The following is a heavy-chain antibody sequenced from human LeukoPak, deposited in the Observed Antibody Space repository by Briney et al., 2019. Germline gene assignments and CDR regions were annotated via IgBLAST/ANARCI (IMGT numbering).Heavy chain of an antibody. CDR1: GFTFSSYS. CDR3: ARGTTYYYDSSGYYYLGY. Sequence: PGGSLRLSCAASGFTFSSYSMNWVRQAPGKGLEWVSSISSSSSYIYYADSVKGRFTISRDNAKNSLYLQMNSLRAEDTAVYYCARGTTYYYDSSGYYYLGYWGQGTLVTVSS. J-gene: IGHJ4*02. D-gene: IGHD3-22*01. V-gene: IGHV3-21*01. CDR2: ISSSSSYI.